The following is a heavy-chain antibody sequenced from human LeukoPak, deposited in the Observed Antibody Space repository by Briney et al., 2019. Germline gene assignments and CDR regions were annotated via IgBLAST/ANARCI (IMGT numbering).Heavy chain of an antibody. CDR2: INAANDNT. V-gene: IGHV1-3*01. J-gene: IGHJ5*02. D-gene: IGHD2-2*01. CDR3: ARGEYCSSTSCYTEGQVDP. CDR1: GYNFNSYG. Sequence: GASVKVSCKGSGYNFNSYGMHWLRQAPGQRLEWMGWINAANDNTEYSQKFQGRVTMTRDTSTSTVYMELSSLRSEDTAVYYCARGEYCSSTSCYTEGQVDPWGQGTLVTVSS.